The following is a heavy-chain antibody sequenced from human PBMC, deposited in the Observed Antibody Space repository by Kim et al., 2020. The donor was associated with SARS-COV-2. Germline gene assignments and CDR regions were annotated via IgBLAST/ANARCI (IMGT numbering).Heavy chain of an antibody. CDR2: ISSSSTI. J-gene: IGHJ3*02. V-gene: IGHV3-48*02. CDR1: GFTFSSYS. D-gene: IGHD3-22*01. Sequence: GGSLRLSCAASGFTFSSYSMNWVRQAPGKGLEWVSYISSSSTIYYADSVKGRFTISRDNAKNSLYLQMNSLRDEDTAVYYCARVGGTYYYDSSGYDAFD. CDR3: ARVGGTYYYDSSGYDAFD.